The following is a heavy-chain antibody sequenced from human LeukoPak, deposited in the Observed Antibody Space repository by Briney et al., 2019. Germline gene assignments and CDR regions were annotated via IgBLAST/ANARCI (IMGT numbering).Heavy chain of an antibody. V-gene: IGHV3-15*01. CDR1: GFIFSSAW. Sequence: GGSLRLSCAASGFIFSSAWMTWVRQAPGKGLEWVGHIKNKTNGGTTDYAAPVKGRFIISRDDSKNTLYLQMNSLRTEDTAVYYCTRGFCSSTSCYQGPFDFWGQGTLVTVSS. CDR3: TRGFCSSTSCYQGPFDF. CDR2: IKNKTNGGTT. D-gene: IGHD2-2*01. J-gene: IGHJ4*02.